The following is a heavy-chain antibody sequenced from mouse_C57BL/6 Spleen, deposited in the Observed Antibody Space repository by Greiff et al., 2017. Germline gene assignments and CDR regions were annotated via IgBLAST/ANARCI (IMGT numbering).Heavy chain of an antibody. J-gene: IGHJ4*01. V-gene: IGHV7-1*01. CDR1: GFTFSDFY. CDR2: SRNKANDYTT. Sequence: EVKLVESGGGLVQSGRSLRLSCATSGFTFSDFYMEWVRQAPGTGLEWIAASRNKANDYTTEYSASVKGRFIVSRDTSQSILYLQMNALRAEDTAIYYCARDARVMDYWGQGTSVTVSS. CDR3: ARDARVMDY.